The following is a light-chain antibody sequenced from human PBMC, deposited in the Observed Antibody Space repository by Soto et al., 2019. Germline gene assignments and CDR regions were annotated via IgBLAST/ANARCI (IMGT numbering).Light chain of an antibody. Sequence: QSALTQPASVSGSPGQSITISCTGTSSDVGGYNYVSWYQQHPGKAPKLMIYEVSNRPSGVSNRFSGSKSGNTASLTVSGLQAEDEADYYCSSYAGSNNLVFGRGTKLTVL. V-gene: IGLV2-14*01. CDR3: SSYAGSNNLV. CDR2: EVS. J-gene: IGLJ3*02. CDR1: SSDVGGYNY.